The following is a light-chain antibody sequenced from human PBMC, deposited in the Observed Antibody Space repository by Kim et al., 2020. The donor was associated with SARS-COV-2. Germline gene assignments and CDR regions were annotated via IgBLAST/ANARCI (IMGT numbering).Light chain of an antibody. J-gene: IGLJ1*01. Sequence: QSALTQSASVSGSPGQSIIISCTGTSSDVGGYNYVSWYQQHPGKAPKLLIYDVSTRPSGFSHRFSGSKSGNTASLTISGLQPEDEADYYCSSYTSGTTFYVFGGGTKVTVL. CDR2: DVS. V-gene: IGLV2-14*03. CDR1: SSDVGGYNY. CDR3: SSYTSGTTFYV.